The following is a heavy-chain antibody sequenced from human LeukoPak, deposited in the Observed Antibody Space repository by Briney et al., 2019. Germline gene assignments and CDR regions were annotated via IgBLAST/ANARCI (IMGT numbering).Heavy chain of an antibody. J-gene: IGHJ5*02. D-gene: IGHD5-18*01. V-gene: IGHV4-39*01. CDR2: IYYSGST. CDR1: GGSISSSSYY. Sequence: SETLSLTCTVPGGSISSSSYYWGWIRQPPGKGLEWIGSIYYSGSTYYNPSLKSRVTISVDTSKNQFSLKLSSVTAADTAVYYCARQAVDTAMVLFDPWGQGTLVTVSS. CDR3: ARQAVDTAMVLFDP.